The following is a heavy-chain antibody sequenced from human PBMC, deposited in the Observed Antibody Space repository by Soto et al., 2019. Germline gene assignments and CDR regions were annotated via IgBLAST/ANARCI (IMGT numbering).Heavy chain of an antibody. D-gene: IGHD2-2*01. CDR3: ASAGLGYCSSTSCYREYFQH. J-gene: IGHJ1*01. V-gene: IGHV4-34*01. CDR1: GGSFSGYY. CDR2: INHSGST. Sequence: QVQLQQWGAGLLKPSETLSLTCAVYGGSFSGYYWSWIRQPPGKGLEWIGEINHSGSTNYNPSLKSRVTISVDTSKNQFSLKLSSVTAADTAVYYCASAGLGYCSSTSCYREYFQHWGQGTLVTVSS.